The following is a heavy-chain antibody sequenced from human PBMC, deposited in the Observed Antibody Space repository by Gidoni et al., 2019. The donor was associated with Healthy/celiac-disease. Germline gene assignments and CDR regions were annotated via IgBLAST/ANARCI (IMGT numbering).Heavy chain of an antibody. J-gene: IGHJ2*01. CDR3: VKATVTTFWSWEDGNSNFWYFDL. V-gene: IGHV3-64D*06. D-gene: IGHD4-17*01. CDR2: ISSNGGST. CDR1: GFTFSSYA. Sequence: EVQLVESGGGLVQPGGSLRLSCSASGFTFSSYAMHWVRQAPGKGLEYVSAISSNGGSTYYADSVKGRFTISRDNSKNTLYLQMSSLRAEDTAVYYCVKATVTTFWSWEDGNSNFWYFDLWGRGTLVTVSS.